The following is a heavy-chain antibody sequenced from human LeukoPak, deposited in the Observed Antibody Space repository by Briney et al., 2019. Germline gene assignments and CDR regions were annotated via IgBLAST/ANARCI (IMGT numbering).Heavy chain of an antibody. Sequence: ASVKVSCKVSGYTLTELSMHWVRPTPGKGLEWMGGFDPEDGETIYAQKFQGRVTMTEETSTDTAYMELSSLRSEDTAVYYCATGYGDYHFDYWGQGTLVTVSS. D-gene: IGHD4-17*01. V-gene: IGHV1-24*01. J-gene: IGHJ4*02. CDR3: ATGYGDYHFDY. CDR1: GYTLTELS. CDR2: FDPEDGET.